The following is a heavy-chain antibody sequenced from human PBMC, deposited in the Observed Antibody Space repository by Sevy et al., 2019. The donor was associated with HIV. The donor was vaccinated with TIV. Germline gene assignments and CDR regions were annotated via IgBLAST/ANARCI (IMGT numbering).Heavy chain of an antibody. CDR2: ISNSGSTM. CDR3: AREGWGGAARPNYFDY. V-gene: IGHV3-48*03. D-gene: IGHD6-6*01. CDR1: GFTFSSYE. J-gene: IGHJ4*02. Sequence: GGSLRLSCTASGFTFSSYEMNWVRQAPGKGLEWVSYISNSGSTMHYSDSVKGRFTISRDNAKNSLSLQMNSLRAEDTAVYYCAREGWGGAARPNYFDYWCQGTLVTVSS.